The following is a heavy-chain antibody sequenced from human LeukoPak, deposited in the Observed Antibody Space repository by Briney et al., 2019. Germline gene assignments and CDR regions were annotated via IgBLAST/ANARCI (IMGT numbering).Heavy chain of an antibody. D-gene: IGHD3-3*01. CDR3: ARHSGLRSPFDP. CDR2: IYSSGNT. Sequence: SETLSLTCTVSGGSISTTNYYWGWIRQPPGRDLEWIGSIYSSGNTYYNPSLESRVTISVDTSKNQLSLKLTSATAADTSVYYCARHSGLRSPFDPWGQGTLVTVSS. V-gene: IGHV4-39*01. J-gene: IGHJ5*02. CDR1: GGSISTTNYY.